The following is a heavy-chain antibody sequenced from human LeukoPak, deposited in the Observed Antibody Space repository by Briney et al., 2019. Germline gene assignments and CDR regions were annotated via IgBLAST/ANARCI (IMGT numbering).Heavy chain of an antibody. V-gene: IGHV4-34*01. D-gene: IGHD3-3*01. CDR2: INHSGST. J-gene: IGHJ4*02. Sequence: SETLSLTCAVYGGSFSGYYWSWIRQPPGKGLEWIGEINHSGSTNYNPSLKSRVTISVDTSKNQFSLKLSSVTAADTAVYYCARGRFRSGEYYDFWSGYYTPYFDYWGQGTLVTVSS. CDR3: ARGRFRSGEYYDFWSGYYTPYFDY. CDR1: GGSFSGYY.